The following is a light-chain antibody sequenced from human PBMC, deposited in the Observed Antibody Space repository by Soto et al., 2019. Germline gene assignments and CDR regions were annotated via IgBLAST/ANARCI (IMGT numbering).Light chain of an antibody. CDR2: DVS. V-gene: IGLV2-14*01. CDR3: SSYTTSSVI. J-gene: IGLJ2*01. CDR1: SNDVGGYNY. Sequence: QSALTQPASVSGSPGQSITISCTGTSNDVGGYNYVSWYQQHPGKAPKLMIYDVSNRPSGVSNRFSGSKSGNTASLTISGLQAEDEADYYCSSYTTSSVIIGGGTKLTVL.